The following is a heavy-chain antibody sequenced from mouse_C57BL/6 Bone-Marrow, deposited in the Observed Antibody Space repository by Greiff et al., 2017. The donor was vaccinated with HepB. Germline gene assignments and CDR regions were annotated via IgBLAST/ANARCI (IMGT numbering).Heavy chain of an antibody. CDR2: ILPGSGST. D-gene: IGHD2-4*01. CDR3: ARSFYYDYEYYAMDY. Sequence: QVQLQQSGAELMKPGASVKLSCKATGYTFPGYWIEWVKQRPGHGLEWIGEILPGSGSTNYNEKFKGKATFTADTSSNTAYMQLSSLTTEDSAIYYCARSFYYDYEYYAMDYWGQGTSVTVAS. CDR1: GYTFPGYW. V-gene: IGHV1-9*01. J-gene: IGHJ4*01.